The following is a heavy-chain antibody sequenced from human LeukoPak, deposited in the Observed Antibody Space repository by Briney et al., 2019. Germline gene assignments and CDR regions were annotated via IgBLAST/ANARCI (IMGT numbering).Heavy chain of an antibody. CDR1: GFTFSSYG. J-gene: IGHJ3*02. D-gene: IGHD3-10*01. V-gene: IGHV3-33*01. CDR2: TWYDGSNK. CDR3: ARVHRWNYYLNAFDN. Sequence: GGSLRLSCAASGFTFSSYGMHWVRQAPGRGLEWVAVTWYDGSNKYYADSVKGRFTISRDNPKNTLYLQMNSLRVEDTAVYYCARVHRWNYYLNAFDNWGQGTMVTVSS.